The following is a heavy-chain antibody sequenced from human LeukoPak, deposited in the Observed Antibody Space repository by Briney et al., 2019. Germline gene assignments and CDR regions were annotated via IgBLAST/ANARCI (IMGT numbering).Heavy chain of an antibody. D-gene: IGHD6-13*01. Sequence: GESLKISCQGFGYSFTSYWIGWVRQMPGKGMEWMGVIYPGDLRIRYNPSFQGQVTISVDKSINTAYLQWVSLRASDSAMYYCACRDLTSTWSFPWGQGTLVTVSS. V-gene: IGHV5-51*01. CDR2: IYPGDLRI. CDR3: ACRDLTSTWSFP. J-gene: IGHJ5*02. CDR1: GYSFTSYW.